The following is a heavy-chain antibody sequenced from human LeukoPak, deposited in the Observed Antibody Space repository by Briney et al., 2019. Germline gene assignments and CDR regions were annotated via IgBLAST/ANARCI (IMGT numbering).Heavy chain of an antibody. CDR3: ARYNDYSNYQEYYFDY. J-gene: IGHJ4*02. D-gene: IGHD4-11*01. Sequence: SETLSLTCTVSGGSISSSSYYWGWIRQPPGKGLEWIGSIYYSGSTYYNPSLKSRVTISVDTSKNQFSLKLSSVTAADTAVYYCARYNDYSNYQEYYFDYWGQGTLVTVSS. V-gene: IGHV4-39*07. CDR1: GGSISSSSYY. CDR2: IYYSGST.